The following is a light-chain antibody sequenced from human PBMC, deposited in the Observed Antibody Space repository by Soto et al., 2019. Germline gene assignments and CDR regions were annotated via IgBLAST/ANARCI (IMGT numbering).Light chain of an antibody. J-gene: IGKJ4*01. V-gene: IGKV1-12*01. Sequence: DLQMTQSPSSVSASVGDRVTITCRASQDISTWLAWYQQKPGKAPKLLIYAASNLQRGVPSRFSGSGSRTHFTLTISSLQAEDFATYYCQQANSFPLTFGGGTKVEIK. CDR2: AAS. CDR1: QDISTW. CDR3: QQANSFPLT.